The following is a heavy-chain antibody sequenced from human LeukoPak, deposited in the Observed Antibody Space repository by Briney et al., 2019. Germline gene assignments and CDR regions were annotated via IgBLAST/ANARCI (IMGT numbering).Heavy chain of an antibody. D-gene: IGHD3-10*01. CDR2: IRYDGSNK. CDR3: AKDLNYYGSGSYGRFFDY. Sequence: GGSLRLSCAASGFTFSSYGMHWVRQAPGKGLEWVAFIRYDGSNKYYADSVKGRFTISRDNSKNTLYLQMNSLRAKDTAVYYCAKDLNYYGSGSYGRFFDYWGQGTLVTVSS. CDR1: GFTFSSYG. V-gene: IGHV3-30*02. J-gene: IGHJ4*02.